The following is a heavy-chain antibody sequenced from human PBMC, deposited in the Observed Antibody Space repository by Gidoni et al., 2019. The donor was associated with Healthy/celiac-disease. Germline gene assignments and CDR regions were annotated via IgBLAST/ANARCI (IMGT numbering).Heavy chain of an antibody. J-gene: IGHJ4*02. Sequence: EVQLVESGGGLVKPGGSLRLSCAASGFSFSTAWMSWVRQAPGKGLEWVGRIKSKTDGGTTDYAASVKGRFTISRDDSNNTLYLQMNSLKTEDTAVYYCTTDEYYYDSSGYYSYYWGQGTLVTVSS. CDR3: TTDEYYYDSSGYYSYY. CDR1: GFSFSTAW. CDR2: IKSKTDGGTT. D-gene: IGHD3-22*01. V-gene: IGHV3-15*01.